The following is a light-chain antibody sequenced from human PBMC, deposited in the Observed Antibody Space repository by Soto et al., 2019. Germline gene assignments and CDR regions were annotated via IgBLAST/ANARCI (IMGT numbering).Light chain of an antibody. CDR1: QSISTY. CDR3: QKFNAVPT. J-gene: IGKJ4*01. Sequence: DIQMTQSPSSLSASVGDRVTITCRASQSISTYLNWYRHKPGKAPELLIYAASGLQSGVPSRFSGSGSGTDFTLTISSLQPEDAATYYCQKFNAVPTFGGGTKVEI. V-gene: IGKV1-39*01. CDR2: AAS.